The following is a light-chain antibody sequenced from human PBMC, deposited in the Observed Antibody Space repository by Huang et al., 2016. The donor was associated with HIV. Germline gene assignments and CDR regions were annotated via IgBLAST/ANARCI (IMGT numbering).Light chain of an antibody. CDR2: VAS. CDR1: QSVSRGY. V-gene: IGKV3-20*01. Sequence: EIVLTQSPGTLSLSPGERATLSCRARQSVSRGYLGWYQEKAGKVPRLLIYVASSRGPGIPDRFSGSGSGTDFTLTISRLEPEDFAIYYCQQYESSPWTFGQGTKVEMK. CDR3: QQYESSPWT. J-gene: IGKJ1*01.